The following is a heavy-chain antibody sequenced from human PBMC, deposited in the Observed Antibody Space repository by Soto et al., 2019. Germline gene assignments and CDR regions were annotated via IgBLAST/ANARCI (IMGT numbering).Heavy chain of an antibody. CDR1: GFTFSSYW. D-gene: IGHD6-13*01. J-gene: IGHJ6*02. CDR2: INSDGSST. Sequence: GGSLRLSCAASGFTFSSYWMHWVRQAPGKGLVWASRINSDGSSTSYADSVKGRFTISRDNAKNTLYLQMNSLRAEDTAVYYCARYSSSWYPFTYYYYGMDVWGQGTTVTVSS. CDR3: ARYSSSWYPFTYYYYGMDV. V-gene: IGHV3-74*01.